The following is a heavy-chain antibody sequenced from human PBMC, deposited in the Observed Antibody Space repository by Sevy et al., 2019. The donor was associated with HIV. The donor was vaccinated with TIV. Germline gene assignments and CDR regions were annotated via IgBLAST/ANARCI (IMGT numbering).Heavy chain of an antibody. CDR3: VRAIQLAASY. CDR2: INPDGSKI. J-gene: IGHJ4*02. Sequence: GGSLRLSCEASAINIRDYWMNWVRQAPGKGLEWVANINPDGSKIYYAESVKGQLTICRDSAKNSVFLQMTSLRAKDTAVYYCVRAIQLAASYWGQGMLLTVYS. CDR1: AINIRDYW. D-gene: IGHD2-2*01. V-gene: IGHV3-7*02.